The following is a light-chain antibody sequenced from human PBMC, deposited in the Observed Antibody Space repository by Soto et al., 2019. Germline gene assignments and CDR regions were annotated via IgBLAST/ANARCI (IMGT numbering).Light chain of an antibody. V-gene: IGLV1-51*01. CDR3: RSWDSSLSAYV. CDR2: DDN. Sequence: QSVLTQPPSVSAAPGQKVTISCSGSSSNIGGNSVSWYQQLPGTAPKLLIYDDNKRPSGIPDRFSGSKSGTSATLGITGFQTGDDDDYYCRSWDSSLSAYVLGSGTEVTVL. J-gene: IGLJ1*01. CDR1: SSNIGGNS.